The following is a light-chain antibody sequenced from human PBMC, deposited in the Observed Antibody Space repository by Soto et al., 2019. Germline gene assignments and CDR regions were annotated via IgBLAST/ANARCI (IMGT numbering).Light chain of an antibody. CDR1: QSVSSSH. CDR3: QQYGSSRT. V-gene: IGKV3-20*01. J-gene: IGKJ1*01. Sequence: EIVFTQSPGTLSLSPGERATLSCRASQSVSSSHLAWYQQKPGQAPRLLIYGASNRATGIPDRFSGSGSGTDFTLTISRLEPEDFAVYYCQQYGSSRTFGQGTKVDIK. CDR2: GAS.